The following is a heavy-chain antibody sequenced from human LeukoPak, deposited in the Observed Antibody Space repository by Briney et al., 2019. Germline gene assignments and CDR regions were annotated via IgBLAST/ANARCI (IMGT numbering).Heavy chain of an antibody. CDR3: AREVVVVTSPMSTNWYFDL. CDR2: LFYSGST. Sequence: SDTQSLICGVYGGPLNGHYWSWIRQHTGKGLEQTGYLFYSGSTYYNPFLKSRVTISVDTSKIQFSLKLSSVTAADTAVYYCAREVVVVTSPMSTNWYFDLWGRGTLVTVSS. CDR1: GGPLNGHY. D-gene: IGHD2-21*02. V-gene: IGHV4-31*11. J-gene: IGHJ2*01.